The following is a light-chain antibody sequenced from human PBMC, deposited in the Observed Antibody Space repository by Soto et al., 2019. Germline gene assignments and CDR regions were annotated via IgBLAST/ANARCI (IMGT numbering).Light chain of an antibody. CDR2: SNN. J-gene: IGLJ1*01. CDR3: AAWDDSLNGLYV. CDR1: SSNIGSNT. V-gene: IGLV1-44*01. Sequence: QSVLTQAPSASGIPGQRGTISCSGSSSNIGSNTVNWYQQLPGTAPKLLIYSNNQRPSGVPDRFSGSKSGTSASLAISGLQSEDEADYYCAAWDDSLNGLYVFGTGTKVTVL.